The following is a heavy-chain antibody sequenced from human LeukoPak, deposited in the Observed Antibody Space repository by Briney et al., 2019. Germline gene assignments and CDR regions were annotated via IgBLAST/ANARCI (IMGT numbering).Heavy chain of an antibody. V-gene: IGHV3-30*18. J-gene: IGHJ4*02. CDR2: ISYDGSNK. CDR1: GFTFSSNG. D-gene: IGHD1-26*01. Sequence: PGGSLRLSCAASGFTFSSNGMHWVRQAPGKGLEWVAVISYDGSNKYYADSVKGRFTISRDNSKNTLYLQMNSLRAEDTAVYYCAKDAYGGSMGYWGQGTLVTVSS. CDR3: AKDAYGGSMGY.